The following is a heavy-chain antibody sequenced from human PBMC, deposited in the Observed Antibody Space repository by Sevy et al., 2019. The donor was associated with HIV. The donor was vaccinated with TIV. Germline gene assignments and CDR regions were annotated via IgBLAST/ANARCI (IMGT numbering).Heavy chain of an antibody. D-gene: IGHD5-12*01. CDR3: ARDETGYGKIKD. V-gene: IGHV4-31*03. Sequence: SETLSLTCTVSGGSINSGGDYWSWIRQHPGKGLEWIGYIYYSGSTCYNPSLKSRVTISVDTSRNQFSLELTSVTAADTAVYYCARDETGYGKIKDWGQGALVTVSS. J-gene: IGHJ4*02. CDR1: GGSINSGGDY. CDR2: IYYSGST.